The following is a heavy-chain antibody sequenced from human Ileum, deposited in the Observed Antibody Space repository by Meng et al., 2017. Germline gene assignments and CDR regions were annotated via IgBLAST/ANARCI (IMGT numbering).Heavy chain of an antibody. D-gene: IGHD3-22*01. CDR3: ARGRITMILEYYGIDV. CDR1: GFTFSSYA. CDR2: ISSTGRTI. J-gene: IGHJ6*01. V-gene: IGHV3-48*01. Sequence: GESLKISCAASGFTFSSYAIHWVRQAPGKGLEWVSYISSTGRTIYYADSVKGRFTISRDNDKNSLYLQMNSLRAEDTAVYYCARGRITMILEYYGIDVWGQGTTVTVSS.